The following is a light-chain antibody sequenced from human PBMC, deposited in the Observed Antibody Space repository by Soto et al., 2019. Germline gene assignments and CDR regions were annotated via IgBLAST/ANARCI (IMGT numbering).Light chain of an antibody. CDR1: SSNVGGNP. CDR2: TNT. J-gene: IGLJ1*01. Sequence: QSVLTQPPSASGTPGQRVTISCSGSSSNVGGNPVNWYQHVPTTAPKLLIYTNTQRPSGVPDRFSDSKSGTSASLAISGLQSEDEADYYCASWDDSLNGPVFGTGTKVTVL. V-gene: IGLV1-44*01. CDR3: ASWDDSLNGPV.